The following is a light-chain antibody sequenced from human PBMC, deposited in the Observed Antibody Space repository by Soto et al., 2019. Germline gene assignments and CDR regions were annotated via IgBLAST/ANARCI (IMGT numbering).Light chain of an antibody. CDR3: QHYLTWPLT. V-gene: IGKV3-15*01. J-gene: IGKJ4*01. CDR1: QGVSST. CDR2: DAS. Sequence: ELVLTQSPATLSVSPGERATLSCRASQGVSSTLAWYQQEPGRAPRLLIYDASTRATGIPARFSGAGSGTEFTLTISGLQSDDFAVYYCQHYLTWPLTFGGGTRVEI.